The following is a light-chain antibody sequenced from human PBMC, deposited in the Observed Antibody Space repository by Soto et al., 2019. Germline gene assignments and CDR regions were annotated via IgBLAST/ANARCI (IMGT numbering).Light chain of an antibody. J-gene: IGLJ1*01. V-gene: IGLV2-11*01. CDR1: SSDFGGFDY. CDR2: DVS. CDR3: CSYAGTFRGYV. Sequence: QSVLTHPRSVSRSPEQSVTFSCTGTSSDFGGFDYVSWVQQHPGKVPKLMIYDVSKRPSGVPDRFSGSKSGNTASLTISGLQAEDEADYYGCSYAGTFRGYVVGTGTNVTV.